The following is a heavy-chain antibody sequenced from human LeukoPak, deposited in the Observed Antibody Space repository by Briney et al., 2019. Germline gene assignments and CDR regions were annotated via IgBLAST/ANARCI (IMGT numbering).Heavy chain of an antibody. V-gene: IGHV1-18*01. Sequence: ASVKVSCKASGYTFTSYGISWVRQAPGQGLEWMGWISAYNGNTNYAQKLQGRVTMTTDTSTSTAYMELRSLRSDDTAVYYCARDRLRFLEWLLSRHYYYYYGMDVWGQGTTVTVSS. CDR2: ISAYNGNT. CDR1: GYTFTSYG. D-gene: IGHD3-3*01. CDR3: ARDRLRFLEWLLSRHYYYYYGMDV. J-gene: IGHJ6*02.